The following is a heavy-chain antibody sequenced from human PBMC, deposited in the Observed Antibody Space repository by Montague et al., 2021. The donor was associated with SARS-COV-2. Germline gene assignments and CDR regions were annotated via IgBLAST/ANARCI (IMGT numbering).Heavy chain of an antibody. CDR2: IYTSGST. D-gene: IGHD6-19*01. Sequence: SETLSLTCTVSGGSISSYYWSWIRQPAGKGLEWIGRIYTSGSTNYNPSLKSRVTMSVVTSKSQFSLKLSSVTAADTAVYYCARDGSAVAGLPRSYGLDVWGQGTTVTVSS. J-gene: IGHJ6*02. CDR3: ARDGSAVAGLPRSYGLDV. V-gene: IGHV4-4*07. CDR1: GGSISSYY.